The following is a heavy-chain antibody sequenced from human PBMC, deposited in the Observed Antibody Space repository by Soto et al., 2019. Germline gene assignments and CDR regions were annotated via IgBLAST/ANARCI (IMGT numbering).Heavy chain of an antibody. D-gene: IGHD6-13*01. CDR1: GGSFSGYY. V-gene: IGHV4-34*01. CDR3: ARGGYSSTPSIPRVYYYYGMDV. Sequence: SETLSLTCSVYGGSFSGYYWTWIRQPPGKGLEWIGEINHSGSTSYNPSLKSRVTILVDTSKNQFSLKVSSVTAADTAVYYCARGGYSSTPSIPRVYYYYGMDVWGQGTTVTV. J-gene: IGHJ6*02. CDR2: INHSGST.